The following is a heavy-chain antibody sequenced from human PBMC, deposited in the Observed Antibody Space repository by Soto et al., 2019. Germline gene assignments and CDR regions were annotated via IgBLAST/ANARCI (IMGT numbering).Heavy chain of an antibody. D-gene: IGHD2-15*01. CDR3: VRRSLVVAAATREDY. CDR1: GFTFSSYW. CDR2: INSDGSST. V-gene: IGHV3-74*01. J-gene: IGHJ4*02. Sequence: EVQLVESGGGLVQPGESLRLSCAASGFTFSSYWMHWVRQAPGKGLVWVSRINSDGSSTSYAGSVKGRFTISRDNAKNTLYLHMNSLRAEDTAVYYCVRRSLVVAAATREDYWGQGTLVTVSS.